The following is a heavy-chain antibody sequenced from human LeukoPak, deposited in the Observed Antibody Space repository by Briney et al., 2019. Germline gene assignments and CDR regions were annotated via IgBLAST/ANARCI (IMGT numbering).Heavy chain of an antibody. Sequence: SETLSLTCILSGGSISSYYWNGVRKTPGGGREGIGYIFASGTTDYNPSLKSRATISLDMSRNEFSLTLTSMTAADTGVYYCARGWGSYRGRLDSWGQGILVAVS. V-gene: IGHV4-4*08. CDR1: GGSISSYY. CDR3: ARGWGSYRGRLDS. D-gene: IGHD3-16*02. J-gene: IGHJ4*02. CDR2: IFASGTT.